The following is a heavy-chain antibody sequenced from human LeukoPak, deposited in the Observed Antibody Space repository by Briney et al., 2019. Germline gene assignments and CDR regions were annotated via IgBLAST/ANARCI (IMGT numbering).Heavy chain of an antibody. D-gene: IGHD6-6*01. J-gene: IGHJ3*02. CDR2: INPSGGST. V-gene: IGHV1-46*01. CDR3: ARDREYSSSSARPSDAFDI. CDR1: RYTFTSYY. Sequence: ASVKVSCKASRYTFTSYYMHWVRQAPGQGLEWMGIINPSGGSTSYAQKFQGRVTMTRDMSTSTVYMELSSLRSEDTAVYYCARDREYSSSSARPSDAFDIWGQGTMVTVSS.